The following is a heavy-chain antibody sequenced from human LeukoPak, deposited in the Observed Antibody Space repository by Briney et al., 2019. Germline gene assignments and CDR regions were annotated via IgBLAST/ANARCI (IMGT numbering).Heavy chain of an antibody. Sequence: GGSLRLSCAASGFTFSSYWMTWVRQAPGKGLEWVSAISGSGGSTYYADSVKGRFTISRDNSKNTLYLQMNSLRAEDTAVYYCAKDQGLGGSSWPNDAFDIWGQGTMVTVSS. J-gene: IGHJ3*02. V-gene: IGHV3-23*01. CDR3: AKDQGLGGSSWPNDAFDI. D-gene: IGHD6-13*01. CDR1: GFTFSSYW. CDR2: ISGSGGST.